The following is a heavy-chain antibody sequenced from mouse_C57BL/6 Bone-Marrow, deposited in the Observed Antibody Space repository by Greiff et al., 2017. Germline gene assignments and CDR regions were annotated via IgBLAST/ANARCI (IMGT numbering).Heavy chain of an antibody. CDR1: GYTFTSYG. D-gene: IGHD1-1*01. Sequence: VQLQQSGAELARPGASVKLSCKSSGYTFTSYGISWVKQRTGQGLEWIGEIYPRSGNTYYNEKFKGKATLTADKSSSTAYMELRSLTSEDSAVYFCARYYYGSSRSDVWGTGTTVTVSS. CDR3: ARYYYGSSRSDV. V-gene: IGHV1-81*01. J-gene: IGHJ1*03. CDR2: IYPRSGNT.